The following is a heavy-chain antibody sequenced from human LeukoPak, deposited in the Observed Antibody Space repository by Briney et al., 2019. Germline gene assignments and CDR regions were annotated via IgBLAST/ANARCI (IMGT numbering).Heavy chain of an antibody. V-gene: IGHV1-46*01. Sequence: ASVKVSCKASGYTFTSYYMHWVRQAPGQGLEWMGIINPSGGSTSYAQKFQGRVTMTRDMSTSTVYMELSSLRSEDTAVYYCATNSIAVAVLDYWGQGTLVTVSS. J-gene: IGHJ4*02. CDR2: INPSGGST. CDR1: GYTFTSYY. CDR3: ATNSIAVAVLDY. D-gene: IGHD6-19*01.